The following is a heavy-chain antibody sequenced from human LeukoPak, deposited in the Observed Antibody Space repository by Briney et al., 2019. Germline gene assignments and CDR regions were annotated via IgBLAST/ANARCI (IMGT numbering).Heavy chain of an antibody. CDR1: GGSFSGYY. D-gene: IGHD1-26*01. V-gene: IGHV4-34*01. Sequence: SETLSLTCAVYGGSFSGYYWSWIRQPPGKGLEWIGEINHSGSTNYNPSLKSRVTISVDTSKNQFSLKLSSVTAADTAVYYCARGGELLTMDVWGKGTTVTVSS. CDR2: INHSGST. J-gene: IGHJ6*04. CDR3: ARGGELLTMDV.